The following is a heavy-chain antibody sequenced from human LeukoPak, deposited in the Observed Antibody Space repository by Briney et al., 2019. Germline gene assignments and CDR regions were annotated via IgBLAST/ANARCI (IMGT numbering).Heavy chain of an antibody. Sequence: GGSLRLSCAASGFTFSSYWMNWVRQAPGKGLEWVSVIYSGGSTYYADSVKGRFTISRDNSKNTLYLQMNSLRAEDTAVYYCARDSYRDYYGRFDPWGQGTLVIVSS. CDR2: IYSGGST. CDR3: ARDSYRDYYGRFDP. V-gene: IGHV3-53*01. D-gene: IGHD3-10*01. CDR1: GFTFSSYW. J-gene: IGHJ5*02.